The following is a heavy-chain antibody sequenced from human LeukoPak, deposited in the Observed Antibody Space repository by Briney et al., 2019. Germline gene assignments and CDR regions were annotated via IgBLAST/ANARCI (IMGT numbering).Heavy chain of an antibody. CDR2: INHSGST. J-gene: IGHJ4*02. Sequence: SETLSLTCAVYGGSFSGYCWSWIRQPPGKGLEWIGEINHSGSTNYNPSLKSRVTISVDTSKNQFSLKLSSVTAADTAVYYCARGRYYYDSSGYYPFDYWGQGTLVTVSS. D-gene: IGHD3-22*01. V-gene: IGHV4-34*01. CDR3: ARGRYYYDSSGYYPFDY. CDR1: GGSFSGYC.